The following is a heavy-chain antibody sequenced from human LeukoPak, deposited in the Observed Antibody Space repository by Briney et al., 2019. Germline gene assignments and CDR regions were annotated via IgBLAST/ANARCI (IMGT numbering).Heavy chain of an antibody. CDR2: IPYDGSNK. CDR1: GFTFSSYA. J-gene: IGHJ4*02. CDR3: AKAVRSDCSTTSCYVVDY. Sequence: GGSLRLSCAASGFTFSSYAMHWVRQAPGKGLEWVAVIPYDGSNKYYADSVKGRFTISRDNSKNTLYLQMNSLRVEDTAVYYCAKAVRSDCSTTSCYVVDYWGQGALVTVSS. V-gene: IGHV3-30-3*01. D-gene: IGHD2-2*01.